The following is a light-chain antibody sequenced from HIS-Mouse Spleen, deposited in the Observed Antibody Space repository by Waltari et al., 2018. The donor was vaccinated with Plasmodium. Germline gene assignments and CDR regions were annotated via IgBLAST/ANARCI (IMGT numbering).Light chain of an antibody. CDR3: YSTDSSGNHRV. CDR1: AFPKKY. CDR2: EDS. Sequence: SYELTQPPSVSVSPGQTARITCSGDAFPKKYAYRYQQKSGQAPVLVIYEDSKRPSGIPERFPGSSSGTMATLTISGAQVEDEADYYCYSTDSSGNHRVFGGGTKLTVL. J-gene: IGLJ3*02. V-gene: IGLV3-10*01.